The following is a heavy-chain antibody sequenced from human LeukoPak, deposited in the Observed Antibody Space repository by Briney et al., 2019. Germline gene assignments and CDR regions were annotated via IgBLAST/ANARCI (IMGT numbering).Heavy chain of an antibody. V-gene: IGHV4-34*01. J-gene: IGHJ4*02. CDR2: INHSGST. CDR3: ARGVGALYYFDY. Sequence: SETLSLTCAVYGGSFSGCYWSWIRQPPGKGLEWIGEINHSGSTNYNPSLKSRVTISVDTSKNQFSLKLSSVTAADTAVYYCARGVGALYYFDYWGQGTLVTVSS. CDR1: GGSFSGCY. D-gene: IGHD3-16*01.